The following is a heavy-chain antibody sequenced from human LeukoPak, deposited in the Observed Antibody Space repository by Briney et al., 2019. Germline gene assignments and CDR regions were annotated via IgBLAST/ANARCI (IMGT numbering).Heavy chain of an antibody. CDR3: ARVYGVGYYDYVWGSYRFTPADY. CDR2: ISAYNGNT. J-gene: IGHJ4*02. Sequence: ASVKVSCKASGYTFTSYGISWVRQAPGQGLEWMGWISAYNGNTNYAQKLQGRVTMTTDTSMSTAYMELRSLRAEDTAVYYCARVYGVGYYDYVWGSYRFTPADYWGQGTLVTVSS. D-gene: IGHD3-16*02. V-gene: IGHV1-18*01. CDR1: GYTFTSYG.